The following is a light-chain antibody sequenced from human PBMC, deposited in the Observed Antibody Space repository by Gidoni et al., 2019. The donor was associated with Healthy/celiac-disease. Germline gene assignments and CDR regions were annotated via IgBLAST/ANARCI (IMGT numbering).Light chain of an antibody. CDR2: GAS. Sequence: EIVMTQSPAPLSVSPGERATLSCRASQGVSSNLAWYQQKPGQAPRLLIYGASTRATGIPARFSGRVSGTEFTLTISILQSEDFAVYYCQQYNNWPPRYTFGQGTKLEIK. CDR3: QQYNNWPPRYT. V-gene: IGKV3-15*01. J-gene: IGKJ2*01. CDR1: QGVSSN.